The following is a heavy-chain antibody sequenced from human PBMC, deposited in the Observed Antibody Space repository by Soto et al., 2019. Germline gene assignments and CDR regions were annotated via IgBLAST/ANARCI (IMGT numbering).Heavy chain of an antibody. V-gene: IGHV1-46*01. CDR2: INPSGGST. J-gene: IGHJ4*02. D-gene: IGHD3-22*01. CDR1: GYTFTSYY. CDR3: ARAFGYYYDSSGYLPFDY. Sequence: VKVSCKASGYTFTSYYMHWVRQAPGQGLEWMGIINPSGGSTSYAQKFQGRVTMTRDTSTSTVYMELSSLRSEDTAVYYCARAFGYYYDSSGYLPFDYWGQGTLVTVSS.